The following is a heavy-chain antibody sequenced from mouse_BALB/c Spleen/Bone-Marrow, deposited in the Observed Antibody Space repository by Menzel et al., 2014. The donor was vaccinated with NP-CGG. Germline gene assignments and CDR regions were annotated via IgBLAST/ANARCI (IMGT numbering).Heavy chain of an antibody. J-gene: IGHJ4*01. V-gene: IGHV3-2*02. CDR1: GYSITSDYA. CDR3: ARGGYDDAVDY. CDR2: ISYSGST. Sequence: EVKVEESGPGLVKPSQSLSLPCTVTGYSITSDYAWNWIRQFPGNKLEWMGYISYSGSTSYNPSLKSRISITRDTSKNQFFLQLNSVTSEDTATYYCARGGYDDAVDYWGQGTSVTVSS. D-gene: IGHD2-14*01.